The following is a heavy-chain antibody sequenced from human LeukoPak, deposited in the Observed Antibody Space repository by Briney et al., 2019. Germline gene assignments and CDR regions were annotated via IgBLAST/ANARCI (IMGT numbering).Heavy chain of an antibody. CDR2: IRYDGSNK. V-gene: IGHV3-30*02. CDR1: GFTFSSYG. Sequence: GGSLRLSCAASGFTFSSYGMHWVRQAPGKGLEWVAFIRYDGSNKYYADSVKGRFTISRDNSKNTLYLQMNSLRAEDTAVYYCVRGGRRTLVVVATKGGVDYWGQGTLVTVSS. CDR3: VRGGRRTLVVVATKGGVDY. J-gene: IGHJ4*02. D-gene: IGHD2-15*01.